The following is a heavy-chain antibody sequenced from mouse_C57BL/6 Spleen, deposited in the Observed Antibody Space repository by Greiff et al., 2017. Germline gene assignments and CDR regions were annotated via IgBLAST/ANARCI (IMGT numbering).Heavy chain of an antibody. CDR1: GYTFTSYW. V-gene: IGHV1-61*01. CDR3: AREGVTAYAMDY. D-gene: IGHD2-2*01. Sequence: QVQLQQPGAELVRPGSSVKLSCKASGYTFTSYWMDWVKQRPGQGLEWIGNIYPSDSETHYNQKFKDKATLTVDKSSSTAYMQLSSLTSEDSAVYYCAREGVTAYAMDYWGQGTSVTVSS. J-gene: IGHJ4*01. CDR2: IYPSDSET.